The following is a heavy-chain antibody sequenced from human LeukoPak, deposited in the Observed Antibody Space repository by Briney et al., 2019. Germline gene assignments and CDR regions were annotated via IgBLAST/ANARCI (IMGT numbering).Heavy chain of an antibody. V-gene: IGHV1-2*02. J-gene: IGHJ4*02. Sequence: APVKVSCKASGYTFTGYYMHWVRQAPGQGLEWMGWINPNSGGTNYAQKFQGRVTMTRDTPISTAYMELSRLRSDDTAVYYCARYSGGQWLDLDYWGQGTLVTVSS. D-gene: IGHD6-19*01. CDR1: GYTFTGYY. CDR3: ARYSGGQWLDLDY. CDR2: INPNSGGT.